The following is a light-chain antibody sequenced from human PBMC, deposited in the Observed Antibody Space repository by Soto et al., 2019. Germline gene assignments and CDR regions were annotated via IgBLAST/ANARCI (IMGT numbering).Light chain of an antibody. CDR2: DTS. CDR1: QSIASF. V-gene: IGKV1-6*02. CDR3: LQDYNYPFT. Sequence: IQMTQSPSSLSASIGDTVTITCRASQSIASFLNWLQLKPGKAPKLLISDTSTLQSGVPSRFSGSGSGTDFTLTISSLQPEDFATYYCLQDYNYPFTFGPGTKVDIK. J-gene: IGKJ3*01.